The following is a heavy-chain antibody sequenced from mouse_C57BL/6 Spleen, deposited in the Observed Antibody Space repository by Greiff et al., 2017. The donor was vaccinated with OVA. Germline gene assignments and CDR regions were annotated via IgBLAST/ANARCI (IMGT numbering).Heavy chain of an antibody. V-gene: IGHV6-3*01. CDR3: TAGLLPFDY. CDR2: IRLKSDNYAT. J-gene: IGHJ2*01. Sequence: EVKLMESGGGLVQPGGSMKLSCVASGFTFSNYWMNWVRQSPEKGLEWVAQIRLKSDNYATHYAESVKGRFTISRDDSKSSVYLQMNNLRAEDTGIYYCTAGLLPFDYWGQGTTLTVSS. CDR1: GFTFSNYW. D-gene: IGHD3-1*01.